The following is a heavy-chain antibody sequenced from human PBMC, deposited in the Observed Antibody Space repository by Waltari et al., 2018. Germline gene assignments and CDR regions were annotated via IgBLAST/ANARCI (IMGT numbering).Heavy chain of an antibody. D-gene: IGHD3-3*01. CDR2: MNPNSGNT. CDR3: ARVRGCDFWSGKHLNWFDP. Sequence: QVQLVQSGAEVQKPWASVKVSCKASGYTFTSYDINWVRQAPGQGLEWMGWMNPNSGNTGDAQKFQGRVTMTRNTSISTAYMELSSLRSEDTAVYYCARVRGCDFWSGKHLNWFDPWGQGTLVTVSS. CDR1: GYTFTSYD. V-gene: IGHV1-8*01. J-gene: IGHJ5*02.